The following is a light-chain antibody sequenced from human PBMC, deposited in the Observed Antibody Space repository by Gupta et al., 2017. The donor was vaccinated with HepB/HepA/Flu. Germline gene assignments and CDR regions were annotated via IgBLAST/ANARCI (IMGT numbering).Light chain of an antibody. CDR3: QQDGNSLRT. CDR2: GAS. V-gene: IGKV3-20*01. CDR1: QTIINNY. Sequence: EIVLTQSPGTLSFSPGERATLSFRASQTIINNYLAWYQQKPGQAPRLLIYGASSSATGIPDRFSGSGSGTDFALNISIPEPDDFAVYYCQQDGNSLRTFGQGTRVELK. J-gene: IGKJ1*01.